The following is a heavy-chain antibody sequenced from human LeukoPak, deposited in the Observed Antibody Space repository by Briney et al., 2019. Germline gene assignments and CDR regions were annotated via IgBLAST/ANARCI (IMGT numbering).Heavy chain of an antibody. V-gene: IGHV3-74*01. CDR2: IKNDGSGT. J-gene: IGHJ4*02. D-gene: IGHD1-7*01. CDR1: GFTFSGHW. Sequence: PGGSLRLSCAASGFTFSGHWMHWVRQVPGKELVWVSYIKNDGSGTTYADSVKGRFTISRDNAKNTVDLQMNSLRAEDTAVYYCARGGWGTAIDYLGQGTLVTVSS. CDR3: ARGGWGTAIDY.